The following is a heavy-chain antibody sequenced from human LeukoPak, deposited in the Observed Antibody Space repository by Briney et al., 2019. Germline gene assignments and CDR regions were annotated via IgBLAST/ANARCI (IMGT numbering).Heavy chain of an antibody. D-gene: IGHD5/OR15-5a*01. Sequence: PGGSLRLSCAASGFTFSTYEMNWVRQAPGKGLEWVSYISSRGSTIHYTDSVKGRFTISRDNAKNSLYLQMNSLRAEDTALCYCAAHSSLRYWGQGILVTVSS. CDR3: AAHSSLRY. V-gene: IGHV3-48*03. CDR1: GFTFSTYE. J-gene: IGHJ4*02. CDR2: ISSRGSTI.